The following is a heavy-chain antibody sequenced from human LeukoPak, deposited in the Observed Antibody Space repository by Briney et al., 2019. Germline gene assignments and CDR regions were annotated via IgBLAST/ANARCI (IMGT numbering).Heavy chain of an antibody. CDR3: AREMGSSSYVFDI. J-gene: IGHJ3*02. CDR1: GFTFSSYW. D-gene: IGHD2-15*01. CDR2: TNKEGSST. Sequence: GGSLRLSCAASGFTFSSYWMHWVRQAPGKGLVWVSRTNKEGSSTTYADSVKGRFTISRDNAKNTLLLQMNSLKTEDTAVYYCAREMGSSSYVFDIWGQGTMVTVSS. V-gene: IGHV3-74*01.